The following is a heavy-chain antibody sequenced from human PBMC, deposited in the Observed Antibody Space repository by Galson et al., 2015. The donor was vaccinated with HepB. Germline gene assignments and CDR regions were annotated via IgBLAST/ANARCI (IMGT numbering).Heavy chain of an antibody. D-gene: IGHD3-3*01. CDR1: GFAFSSYS. CDR2: ISDSRSTI. CDR3: ARDTIGALYFDY. V-gene: IGHV3-48*01. J-gene: IGHJ4*02. Sequence: SLRLSCAASGFAFSSYSMNWVRQAPGKGLEWVAYISDSRSTIYYADSVQGRFTISRDNAKNSLYLQMNSLRAEDTAVYYCARDTIGALYFDYWGQGSLVTVSS.